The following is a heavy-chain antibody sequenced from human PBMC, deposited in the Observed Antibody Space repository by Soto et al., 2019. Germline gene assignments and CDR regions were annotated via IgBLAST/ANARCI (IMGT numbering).Heavy chain of an antibody. J-gene: IGHJ5*02. CDR2: INADKGDT. CDR1: GYSFTDFA. Sequence: QAQLVQSGAEVKKPGASVKVSCKASGYSFTDFAMHWVRLASGQRLEWMGWINADKGDTKYSPKFQGRDTITRDTSATTVYMELRSMRSEDTAVYYRARGPLSGVATIWDYANWFDPWGQGSLVTVST. V-gene: IGHV1-3*01. CDR3: ARGPLSGVATIWDYANWFDP. D-gene: IGHD5-12*01.